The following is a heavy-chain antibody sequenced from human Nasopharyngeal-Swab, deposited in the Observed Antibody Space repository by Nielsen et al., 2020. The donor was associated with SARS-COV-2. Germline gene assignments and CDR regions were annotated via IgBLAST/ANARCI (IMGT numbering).Heavy chain of an antibody. J-gene: IGHJ6*03. CDR2: INHSGST. CDR3: ATYGYGSYYYYYMDV. Sequence: GSLRLSCAVYGGSFSGYYWSWIRQPPGKGLEWIGEINHSGSTYYNPSLKSRVTISVDTSKNQFSLKLSSVTAADTAVYYCATYGYGSYYYYYMDVWGKGTTVTVSS. V-gene: IGHV4-34*01. D-gene: IGHD5-18*01. CDR1: GGSFSGYY.